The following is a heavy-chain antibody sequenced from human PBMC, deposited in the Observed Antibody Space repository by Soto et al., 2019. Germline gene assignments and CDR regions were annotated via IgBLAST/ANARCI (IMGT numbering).Heavy chain of an antibody. CDR2: IRSKAYGGTT. Sequence: PGGSLRLSCTASGFTFGDYAMSWFRQAPGKGLEWVGFIRSKAYGGTTEYAASVKGRFTISRDDSKSIAYLQMNSLKTEDTAVYYFTRDDPFFEYSIKNTCFAPGGKEPRVTVPS. CDR1: GFTFGDYA. J-gene: IGHJ5*02. D-gene: IGHD6-6*01. CDR3: TRDDPFFEYSIKNTCFAP. V-gene: IGHV3-49*03.